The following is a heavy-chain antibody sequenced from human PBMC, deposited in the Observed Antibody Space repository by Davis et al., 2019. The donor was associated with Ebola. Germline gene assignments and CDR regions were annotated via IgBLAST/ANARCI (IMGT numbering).Heavy chain of an antibody. Sequence: GESLKISCAASGFTLSSYGMHWVRQVPGKGLEWVADFWAAGQKTYYADSVKGRFTMYRDNPRNTVYLQMNSLRAEDTAVYYCANQGHTIFGVVHFGAYFQHWGQGTLVTVSS. CDR3: ANQGHTIFGVVHFGAYFQH. CDR2: FWAAGQKT. CDR1: GFTLSSYG. D-gene: IGHD3-3*01. J-gene: IGHJ1*01. V-gene: IGHV3-33*06.